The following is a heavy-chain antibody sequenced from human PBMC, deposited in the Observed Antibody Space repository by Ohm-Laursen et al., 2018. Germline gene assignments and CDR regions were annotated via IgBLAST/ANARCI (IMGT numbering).Heavy chain of an antibody. J-gene: IGHJ6*02. Sequence: SLRLSCSASGFTFNSYSMHWVRQAPGKGLEWVSSISFSGSHIYYADSVKGRFTIFRDNAKTTLYLQMNSLRAEDTAVYYCARDAPNYKTISGVVTALGMDVWGQGTTVTVSS. CDR1: GFTFNSYS. CDR3: ARDAPNYKTISGVVTALGMDV. D-gene: IGHD3-3*01. V-gene: IGHV3-21*01. CDR2: ISFSGSHI.